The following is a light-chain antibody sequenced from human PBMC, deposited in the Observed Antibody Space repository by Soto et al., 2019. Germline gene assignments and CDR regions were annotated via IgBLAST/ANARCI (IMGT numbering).Light chain of an antibody. Sequence: EIVLTQSPATLSLSPGERATLSCRASQSVSSYLAWYQQKPGQAPRLLMYDVSNRATGIPASFSGSGSGTDCTITITSIAPEDFAGYYCQQRSSWPWTFGQGTKLEIK. CDR3: QQRSSWPWT. CDR2: DVS. CDR1: QSVSSY. V-gene: IGKV3-11*01. J-gene: IGKJ1*01.